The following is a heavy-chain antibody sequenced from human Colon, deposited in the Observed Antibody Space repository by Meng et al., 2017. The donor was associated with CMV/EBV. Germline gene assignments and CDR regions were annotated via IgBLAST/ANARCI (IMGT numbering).Heavy chain of an antibody. J-gene: IGHJ4*02. V-gene: IGHV3-23*01. CDR2: INGSGGST. Sequence: SGFTFSGYAGSWVRQAPGKGLEWVSAINGSGGSTYYADSMKDRFTISRDDSKNALYLQMNSLRAEDTAVYYCAKTRADIVGKYYFDYWGQGTLVTVSS. CDR3: AKTRADIVGKYYFDY. D-gene: IGHD1-26*01. CDR1: GFTFSGYA.